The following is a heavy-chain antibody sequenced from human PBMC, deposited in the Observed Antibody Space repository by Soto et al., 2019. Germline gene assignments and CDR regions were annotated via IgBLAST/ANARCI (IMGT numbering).Heavy chain of an antibody. CDR3: ARGGDYYGSGSWDYGMDV. D-gene: IGHD3-10*01. Sequence: QVQLQESGPGLVKPSQTLSLTCTVSGGSISSGGYYWSWIRQHPGKGLEWIGYIYYSGSTYYNPSRKRRVTISVDTSKNQFSLKLSAVTAADTAVYHCARGGDYYGSGSWDYGMDVWGQGTTVTVSS. J-gene: IGHJ6*02. CDR2: IYYSGST. CDR1: GGSISSGGYY. V-gene: IGHV4-31*03.